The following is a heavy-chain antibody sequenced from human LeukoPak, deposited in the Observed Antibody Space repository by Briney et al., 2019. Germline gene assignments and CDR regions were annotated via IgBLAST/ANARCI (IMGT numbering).Heavy chain of an antibody. V-gene: IGHV4-39*01. D-gene: IGHD4-17*01. CDR2: IYYSGST. CDR1: GGSISSSSYY. CDR3: ARARYGDYHFDY. Sequence: SETLSLTCTVSGGSISSSSYYWGWIRQPPGKGLEWIGSIYYSGSTYYNPSLKSRVTISVDTSKNQFSLKLSSVTAADTTVYYCARARYGDYHFDYWGQGTLVTVSS. J-gene: IGHJ4*02.